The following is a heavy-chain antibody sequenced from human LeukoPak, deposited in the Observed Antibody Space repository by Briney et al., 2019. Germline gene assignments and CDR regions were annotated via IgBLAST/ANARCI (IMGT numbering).Heavy chain of an antibody. CDR3: ARGRNYYDSSGYYDGGRHAFDI. Sequence: SETLSLTCTVSGGSISSSSYYWGWIRQPPGKVLEIIGSIYYSESTNYNPSLKSRVTISVDTSKNQFSRKLSSVTATDTAVYYCARGRNYYDSSGYYDGGRHAFDIWGQGTMVTVSS. D-gene: IGHD3-22*01. CDR1: GGSISSSSYY. V-gene: IGHV4-39*07. J-gene: IGHJ3*02. CDR2: IYYSEST.